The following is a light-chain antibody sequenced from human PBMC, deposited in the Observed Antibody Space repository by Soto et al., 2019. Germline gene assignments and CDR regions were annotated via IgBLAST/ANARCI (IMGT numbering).Light chain of an antibody. V-gene: IGKV3-15*01. CDR1: QSVSSN. Sequence: EIVMTQSPVTLSVSPGERATLSCRASQSVSSNLAWYQQKPGQAPRLLIYDASIRATGIPGRFSGSGSGTEFTLSISSLQSEDFSIYYCQHYNHWPPFTFGQGTKLEIK. CDR3: QHYNHWPPFT. CDR2: DAS. J-gene: IGKJ2*01.